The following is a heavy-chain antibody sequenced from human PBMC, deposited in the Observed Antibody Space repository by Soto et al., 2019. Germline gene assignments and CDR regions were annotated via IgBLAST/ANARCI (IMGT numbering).Heavy chain of an antibody. V-gene: IGHV3-23*01. CDR2: ISGSGFKK. Sequence: GGSLRLSCAASGFIFENFGMSWVRQAPGKGLEWISSISGSGFKKYYADSVKGRFTISRDNSKSTVYLELNNLSSEDTAVYHCAKNQGVELVPLATVDWFDPWGQGSVVTVSS. J-gene: IGHJ5*02. D-gene: IGHD1-26*01. CDR3: AKNQGVELVPLATVDWFDP. CDR1: GFIFENFG.